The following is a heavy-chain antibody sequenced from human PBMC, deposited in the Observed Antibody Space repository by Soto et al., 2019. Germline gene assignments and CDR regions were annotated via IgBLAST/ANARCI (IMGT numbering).Heavy chain of an antibody. Sequence: QVQLVQSGAEVKKPGASVKVSCKASGYTFTSYDINWVRQAPGQGLEWVGWMTPNSGDTGYAQTFQGRVTPTRDTSRSTAYMELSSLTSEDTAVYYCARNLYNTGSFDHWGQGTLVTVSS. CDR2: MTPNSGDT. D-gene: IGHD1-20*01. J-gene: IGHJ4*02. V-gene: IGHV1-8*02. CDR3: ARNLYNTGSFDH. CDR1: GYTFTSYD.